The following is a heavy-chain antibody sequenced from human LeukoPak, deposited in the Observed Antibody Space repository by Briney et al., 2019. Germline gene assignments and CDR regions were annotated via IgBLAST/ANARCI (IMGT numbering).Heavy chain of an antibody. CDR3: ARLHIVGATRHDAFDI. CDR2: IYYSGST. J-gene: IGHJ3*02. Sequence: SETLSLTCTVSGGSISSYYWSWIRQPPGKGLEWIGYIYYSGSTNYNPSLKSRVTISVDTSKNQFSLKLSSVTAADTAVYYCARLHIVGATRHDAFDIWGQGTMVTVSS. CDR1: GGSISSYY. V-gene: IGHV4-59*08. D-gene: IGHD1-26*01.